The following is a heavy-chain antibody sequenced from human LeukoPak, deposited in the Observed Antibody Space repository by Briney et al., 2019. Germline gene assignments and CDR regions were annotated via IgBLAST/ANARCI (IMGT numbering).Heavy chain of an antibody. Sequence: ASVKVSCKASGYTFTSYGISWVRQAPGQGLEWMGWINPNSGDTGYAQRFQGRVTMTRDTSIRTIYMEIYMELTGLRFDDTALYYCARWDGYSSSPDYWGQGTLVTVSS. CDR1: GYTFTSYG. CDR3: ARWDGYSSSPDY. J-gene: IGHJ4*02. V-gene: IGHV1-2*02. CDR2: INPNSGDT. D-gene: IGHD6-13*01.